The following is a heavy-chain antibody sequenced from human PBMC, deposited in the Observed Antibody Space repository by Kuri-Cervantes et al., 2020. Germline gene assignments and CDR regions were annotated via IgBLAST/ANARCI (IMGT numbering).Heavy chain of an antibody. CDR1: GYTFTNFY. Sequence: ASVKVSCKASGYTFTNFYMHWVRQAPGQGLEWMGIINPSGGTTSYAQKFQGRVTMSRDTSTSTFYMELSSLRSEDTAVYYCARDLDFISSSFFYWGQGTLVTVSS. CDR2: INPSGGTT. CDR3: ARDLDFISSSFFY. J-gene: IGHJ4*02. D-gene: IGHD6-13*01. V-gene: IGHV1-46*01.